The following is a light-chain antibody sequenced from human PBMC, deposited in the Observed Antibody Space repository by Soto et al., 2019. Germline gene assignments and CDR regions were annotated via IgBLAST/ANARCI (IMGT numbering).Light chain of an antibody. V-gene: IGLV2-14*01. Sequence: QSVLTQPASVSGSPGQSITISCTGTSSDVGAYNYVSWYQQYSGKAPKLMIYEVSNRPSGVSNRFTGSKSGNTASLTISGLQAEDEADYYCTSFTTNSPVVFGGGTKLTVL. J-gene: IGLJ2*01. CDR2: EVS. CDR3: TSFTTNSPVV. CDR1: SSDVGAYNY.